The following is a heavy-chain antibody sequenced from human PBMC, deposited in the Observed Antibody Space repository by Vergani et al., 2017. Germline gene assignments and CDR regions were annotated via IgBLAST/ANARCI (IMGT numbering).Heavy chain of an antibody. Sequence: QVQLVQSGAEVKKPGSSVKVSCKASGGTFSSYAISWVRQAPGQGLEWMGRIIPIFGTANYAQKFQGRVTITADESTSTAYMELSSLRSEDTAVYYCAREGGGVVPAAKPXPGDYYYYYYGMDVWGQGTTVTVSS. J-gene: IGHJ6*02. CDR2: IIPIFGTA. D-gene: IGHD2-2*01. CDR3: AREGGGVVPAAKPXPGDYYYYYYGMDV. V-gene: IGHV1-69*13. CDR1: GGTFSSYA.